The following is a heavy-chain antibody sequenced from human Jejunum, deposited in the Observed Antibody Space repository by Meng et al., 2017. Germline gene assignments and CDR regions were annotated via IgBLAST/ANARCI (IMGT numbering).Heavy chain of an antibody. V-gene: IGHV1-69*02. Sequence: QVQLVQSGAEVKKPGSSVKVFCKAAGGTFSSYTISWVRQAPGQGLEWMGRIIPILGIANYAQKFQGRVTITADKSTSTAYMELSSLRSEDTAVYYCARVNYDFWSGQENWFDPWGQGTLVTVSS. CDR3: ARVNYDFWSGQENWFDP. CDR2: IIPILGIA. CDR1: GGTFSSYT. J-gene: IGHJ5*02. D-gene: IGHD3-3*01.